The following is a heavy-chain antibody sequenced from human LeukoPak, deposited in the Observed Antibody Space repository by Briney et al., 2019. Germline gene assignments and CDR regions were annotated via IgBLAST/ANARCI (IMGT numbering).Heavy chain of an antibody. Sequence: GGSLRLSCAASGFTFNDYSMNWVRQAPGKGLEWVSYIDGSGDTIYYADSVKGRFTISRDNAKNSLDLQMNSLRDEDTAVYYCSRRFDCWGQGTLVTVSS. CDR1: GFTFNDYS. V-gene: IGHV3-48*02. J-gene: IGHJ4*02. CDR2: IDGSGDTI. CDR3: SRRFDC.